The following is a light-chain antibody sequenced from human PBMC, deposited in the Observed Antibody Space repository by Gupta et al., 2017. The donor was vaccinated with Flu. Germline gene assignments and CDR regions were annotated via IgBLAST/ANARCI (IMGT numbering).Light chain of an antibody. CDR2: ETS. CDR1: QSVSNW. J-gene: IGKJ2*03. V-gene: IGKV1-5*03. Sequence: DIQMTQSPSTLSASVGDRVTITCRASQSVSNWLAWYQQKPGKAPQLLIYETSTVERGVPSRFSGSRSGTEFTLTISSLQPDDFTTYFCQQYNSPPHSFGQGTKLE. CDR3: QQYNSPPHS.